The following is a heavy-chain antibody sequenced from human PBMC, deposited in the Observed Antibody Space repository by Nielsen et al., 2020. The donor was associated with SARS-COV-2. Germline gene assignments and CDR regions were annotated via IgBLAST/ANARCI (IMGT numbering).Heavy chain of an antibody. V-gene: IGHV7-4-1*02. D-gene: IGHD6-6*01. CDR2: INTNTGNP. J-gene: IGHJ5*02. CDR1: GYTFTSYA. CDR3: ARDPSLYSSSSSWFDP. Sequence: ASVKVSCKASGYTFTSYAMNWVRQAPGQGLEWMGWINTNTGNPTYAQGFTGRFVFSLDTSVSTAYLQISSLKAEDTAVYYCARDPSLYSSSSSWFDPWGQGTLVTVSS.